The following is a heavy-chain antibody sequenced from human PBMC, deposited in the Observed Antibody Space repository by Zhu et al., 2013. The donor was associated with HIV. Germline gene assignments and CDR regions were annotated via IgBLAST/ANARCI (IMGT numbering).Heavy chain of an antibody. Sequence: QVQLLQSGVEVKKPGSFVKVSSGSSVKVSCRASGGNFNSYGISWVRRAPGQGLEWMGWISPIFGTPNYAQKFQGRVTIIADESTSTAYMELRGLRSEDTAVYYCARVSTTVRSFDIWGQGTNGHRLF. D-gene: IGHD4-17*01. CDR3: ARVSTTVRSFDI. V-gene: IGHV1-69*01. J-gene: IGHJ3*02. CDR2: ISPIFGTP. CDR1: GGNFNSYG.